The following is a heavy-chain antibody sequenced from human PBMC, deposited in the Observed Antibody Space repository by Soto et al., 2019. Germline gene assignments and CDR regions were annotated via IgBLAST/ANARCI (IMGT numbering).Heavy chain of an antibody. CDR3: ARGAGYGSGDTNYGMDV. CDR2: IYPADSDT. V-gene: IGHV5-51*01. CDR1: GYSFASYW. D-gene: IGHD3-10*01. Sequence: ESLTISRKGSGYSFASYWIGLVRQMPGKGLEWMGIIYPADSDTRYSPSFQGQVTISADKSISSAYLQWSRLKASDTAMYYCARGAGYGSGDTNYGMDVWGQGTTVTVPS. J-gene: IGHJ6*02.